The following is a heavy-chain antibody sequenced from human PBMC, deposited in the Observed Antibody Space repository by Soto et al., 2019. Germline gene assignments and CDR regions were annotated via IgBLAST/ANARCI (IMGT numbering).Heavy chain of an antibody. D-gene: IGHD3-3*01. CDR3: ARPILRFLAWLPNYYYYRMDV. Sequence: ASVKVSCKASGYTFTGYYMHWGGQAPGQGLEGMGWINPNSGCTNYSQKFQGRVTMTRDTSISTADMEVSRLRSDDPAVFYCARPILRFLAWLPNYYYYRMDVWGQGTPVTVS. CDR1: GYTFTGYY. CDR2: INPNSGCT. J-gene: IGHJ6*02. V-gene: IGHV1-2*02.